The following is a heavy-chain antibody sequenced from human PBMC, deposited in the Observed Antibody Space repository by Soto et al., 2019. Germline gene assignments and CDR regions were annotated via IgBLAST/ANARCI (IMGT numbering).Heavy chain of an antibody. V-gene: IGHV4-31*03. CDR1: GGSISSGGYY. D-gene: IGHD5-12*01. CDR2: IYYSGST. CDR3: GRGVATFPFCFAY. J-gene: IGHJ4*02. Sequence: QVQLQESGPGLVKPSQTLSLTCTVSGGSISSGGYYWSWIRQHPGKGLEWIGYIYYSGSTYYNPSLKSRVTISVTTPKNEFSLKLSSVTAADRAVYCCGRGVATFPFCFAYWGQGTLVTVSS.